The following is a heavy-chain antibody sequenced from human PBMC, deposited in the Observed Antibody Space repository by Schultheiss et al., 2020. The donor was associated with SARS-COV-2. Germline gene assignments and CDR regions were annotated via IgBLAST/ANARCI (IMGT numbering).Heavy chain of an antibody. D-gene: IGHD1-26*01. J-gene: IGHJ4*02. V-gene: IGHV3-21*01. Sequence: GGSLRLSCAASGFTFSSYSMNWVRQAPGKGLEWVSSISSSSSYIYYADSVKGRFTISRDNAKNSLYLQMNSLRAEDTAVYYCSRDRGIVGALRYFDYWGQGTLVTVSS. CDR1: GFTFSSYS. CDR2: ISSSSSYI. CDR3: SRDRGIVGALRYFDY.